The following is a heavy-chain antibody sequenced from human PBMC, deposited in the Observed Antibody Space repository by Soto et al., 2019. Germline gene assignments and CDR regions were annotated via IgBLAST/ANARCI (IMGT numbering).Heavy chain of an antibody. D-gene: IGHD1-1*01. CDR2: ISSSSTYI. J-gene: IGHJ4*02. Sequence: EVQLVESGGGLVNPGGSLRLSCAASGFTFSVYSMNWVRQAPGMGLECVSSISSSSTYISYADSVKGRFTVSRDDAENSLYLQMNNLRAEDTAVYYCARGGSMENDYWGQGTLVTVSS. CDR3: ARGGSMENDY. V-gene: IGHV3-21*02. CDR1: GFTFSVYS.